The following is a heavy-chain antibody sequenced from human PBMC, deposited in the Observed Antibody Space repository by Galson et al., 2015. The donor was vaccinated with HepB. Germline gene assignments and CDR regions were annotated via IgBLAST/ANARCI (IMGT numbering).Heavy chain of an antibody. Sequence: SLRLSCAASGFTFSSYGMHWARQAPGKGLEWVAVIWYDGSNKYYADSVNGRFTISRDNAKNSLYLQMNSLRAEDTAVYYCARDGSFDYWGQGTLVTVSS. CDR3: ARDGSFDY. CDR1: GFTFSSYG. CDR2: IWYDGSNK. J-gene: IGHJ4*02. V-gene: IGHV3-33*08.